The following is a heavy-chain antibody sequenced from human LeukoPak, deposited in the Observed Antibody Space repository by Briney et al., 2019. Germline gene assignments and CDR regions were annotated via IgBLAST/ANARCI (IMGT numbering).Heavy chain of an antibody. D-gene: IGHD1-1*01. Sequence: GGSLRLSCAASGFIFSKNDMHWVRQRTGKGLEWVSGIGTAGDTNYAGSVKGRFTISRETAKNSLFLQMGSLRADDTAVYYCAGRTSWYYGFDVWGQGTTVTVSS. J-gene: IGHJ6*02. CDR3: AGRTSWYYGFDV. V-gene: IGHV3-13*01. CDR1: GFIFSKND. CDR2: IGTAGDT.